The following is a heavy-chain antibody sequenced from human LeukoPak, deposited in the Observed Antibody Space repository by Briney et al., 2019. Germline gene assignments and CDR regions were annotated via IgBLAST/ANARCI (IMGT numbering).Heavy chain of an antibody. D-gene: IGHD6-13*01. V-gene: IGHV3-53*05. Sequence: GGSLRLSCAASGFSVSTNYMSWVRQAPGRGLEWVSVIFGGDTTFYVDSVKGRFTISRDNSKNTLYLQMNSLRAEDTAVYYCAKDVKLAAALTTRYYYYYGMDVWGQGTTVTVSS. J-gene: IGHJ6*02. CDR1: GFSVSTNY. CDR2: IFGGDTT. CDR3: AKDVKLAAALTTRYYYYYGMDV.